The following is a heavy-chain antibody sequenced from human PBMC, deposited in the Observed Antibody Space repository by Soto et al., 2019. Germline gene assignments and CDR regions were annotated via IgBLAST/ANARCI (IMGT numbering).Heavy chain of an antibody. CDR3: ARGRSRIVVVPAACVGMDV. CDR1: GGTXTSYA. Sequence: SXKVSFKASGGTXTSYAIRWVRQAPGQGLEWMGGIIPIFCTANYAQKLQGRFTITAYESTSTAYMELSSLRSEDTAVYYCARGRSRIVVVPAACVGMDVWGQGTTVTVSS. V-gene: IGHV1-69*13. CDR2: IIPIFCTA. D-gene: IGHD2-2*01. J-gene: IGHJ6*02.